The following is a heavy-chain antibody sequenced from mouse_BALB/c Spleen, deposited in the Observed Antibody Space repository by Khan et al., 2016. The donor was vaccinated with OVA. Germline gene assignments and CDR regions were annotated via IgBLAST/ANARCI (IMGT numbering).Heavy chain of an antibody. D-gene: IGHD2-14*01. Sequence: VQLKESGPDLVKPGASVKLSCKASGYSFTLYYMSWVKQSHGKSLEWIGRVNPNTDNINYNQEFKGKAILTVDKSSNTAYMELRSLTSEDSAAYFCARGYDFFASWGQGTLVTVSA. CDR3: ARGYDFFAS. CDR2: VNPNTDNI. J-gene: IGHJ3*01. CDR1: GYSFTLYY. V-gene: IGHV1-26*01.